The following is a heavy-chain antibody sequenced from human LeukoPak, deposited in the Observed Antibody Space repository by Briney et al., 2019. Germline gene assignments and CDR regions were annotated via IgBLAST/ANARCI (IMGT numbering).Heavy chain of an antibody. Sequence: GGSLRLSCAASEFTFSTYTMHWVRQAPGKGLEWVAVISFDGIIKYYADSVKGRFTISRDNSKNTVYLQMNSLRAEDTAVYYCARDSDHVRDYWGQGTLVTVSS. V-gene: IGHV3-30*04. CDR2: ISFDGIIK. CDR3: ARDSDHVRDY. CDR1: EFTFSTYT. D-gene: IGHD3-10*01. J-gene: IGHJ4*02.